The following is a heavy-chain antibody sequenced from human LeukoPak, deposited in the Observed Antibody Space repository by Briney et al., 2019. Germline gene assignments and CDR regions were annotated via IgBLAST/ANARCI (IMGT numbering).Heavy chain of an antibody. CDR1: GFTFGSYW. CDR3: ARDPTVTTHYWYFDL. V-gene: IGHV3-74*01. J-gene: IGHJ2*01. CDR2: INSDGSST. D-gene: IGHD4-17*01. Sequence: GGSLRLSCAASGFTFGSYWMHWVRQAPGKGLVWVSHINSDGSSTSYAASVKGRFTISRDNAKNTLYLQMNSLRAEDTAVYYCARDPTVTTHYWYFDLWGRGTLVTVSS.